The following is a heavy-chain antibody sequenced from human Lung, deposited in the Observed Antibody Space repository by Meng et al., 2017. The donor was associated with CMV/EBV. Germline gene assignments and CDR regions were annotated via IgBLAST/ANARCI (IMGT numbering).Heavy chain of an antibody. CDR1: GFTFCRYS. Sequence: GGSXRLSXAASGFTFCRYSMNWVRQAPGKGLEWVSSIRSSSRYIYYTDSVKGRFTISTDNAKTSLYLQMNSLRAEDTAVYYCAREREELITTFGVATSSRYGMDVWGQGXTVTVSS. CDR2: IRSSSRYI. CDR3: AREREELITTFGVATSSRYGMDV. V-gene: IGHV3-21*01. D-gene: IGHD3-3*01. J-gene: IGHJ6*02.